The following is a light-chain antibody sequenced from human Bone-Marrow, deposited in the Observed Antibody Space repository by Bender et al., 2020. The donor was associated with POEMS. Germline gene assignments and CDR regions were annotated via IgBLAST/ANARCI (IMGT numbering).Light chain of an antibody. Sequence: QSALTQPASVSGSPGQSITFSCTGTSSDVGGYDYVSWYQQHPGEAPKLMIYDVDSRPLGISNRFSGSKSGNTASLTISGLQAEDEGDYYCSSYAGSLGGVFGGGTKLTVL. CDR2: DVD. J-gene: IGLJ3*02. V-gene: IGLV2-14*01. CDR1: SSDVGGYDY. CDR3: SSYAGSLGGV.